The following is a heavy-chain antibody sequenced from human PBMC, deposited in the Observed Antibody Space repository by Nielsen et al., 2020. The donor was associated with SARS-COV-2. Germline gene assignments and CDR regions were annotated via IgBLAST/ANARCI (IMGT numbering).Heavy chain of an antibody. Sequence: GESLKISCAASGFIFDDFGMSWVRQTPGKGLEWVTGVSWNGVNTGYADSVKGRFTISRDNAKNSLYLQMNSLRAEDTALYHCARGQFDFDYWGQGTLVTVSS. CDR1: GFIFDDFG. V-gene: IGHV3-20*01. J-gene: IGHJ4*02. D-gene: IGHD3-3*01. CDR2: VSWNGVNT. CDR3: ARGQFDFDY.